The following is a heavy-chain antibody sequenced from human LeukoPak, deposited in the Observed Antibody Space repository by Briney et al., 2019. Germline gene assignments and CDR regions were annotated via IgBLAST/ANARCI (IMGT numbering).Heavy chain of an antibody. V-gene: IGHV3-23*01. Sequence: PGGSLRLSCAASGFTFSTHAMNWVRQAPGKGLEWVSAISGSGANTYYADSVKGRFTISRDNSKNTLYLQMNSLRAEDTAVYYCAKGYDSSGYYYLQAFDMWGQGTMVTVSS. CDR1: GFTFSTHA. CDR2: ISGSGANT. D-gene: IGHD3-22*01. J-gene: IGHJ3*02. CDR3: AKGYDSSGYYYLQAFDM.